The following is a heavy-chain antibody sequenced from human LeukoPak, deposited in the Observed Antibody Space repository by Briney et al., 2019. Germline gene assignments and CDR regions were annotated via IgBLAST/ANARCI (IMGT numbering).Heavy chain of an antibody. CDR1: GGSFSGYY. CDR3: ARPKGRYGFNWFDP. V-gene: IGHV4-34*01. J-gene: IGHJ5*02. Sequence: PSETLSLTCAVYGGSFSGYYWSWIRQPPGKGLEWIGEINHSGSTNYNPSLKSRVTISVDTSKNQFSLKLSSVTAADTAVYYCARPKGRYGFNWFDPWGQGTLVTVSS. CDR2: INHSGST. D-gene: IGHD1-26*01.